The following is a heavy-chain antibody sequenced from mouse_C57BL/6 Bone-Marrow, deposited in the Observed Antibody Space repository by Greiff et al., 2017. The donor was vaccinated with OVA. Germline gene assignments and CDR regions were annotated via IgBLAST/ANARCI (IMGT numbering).Heavy chain of an antibody. CDR2: IWSGGST. D-gene: IGHD2-1*01. Sequence: QVQLQQSGPGLVQPSQCLSITCTVSGFSLTSYGVHWVRQSPGKGLEWLGVIWSGGSTDYNAAFISRLSISKDNSKSQVFFKMNSLQADDTAIYYCAGPAGDGNYGFDYWGQGTTLTVSA. J-gene: IGHJ2*01. V-gene: IGHV2-2*01. CDR1: GFSLTSYG. CDR3: AGPAGDGNYGFDY.